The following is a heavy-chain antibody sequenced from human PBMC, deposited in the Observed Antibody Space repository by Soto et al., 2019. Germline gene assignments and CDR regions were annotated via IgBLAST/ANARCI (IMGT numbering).Heavy chain of an antibody. V-gene: IGHV1-69*06. D-gene: IGHD5-18*01. Sequence: SVKVSCKASGGTFSSYAISWVRQAPGQGLEWMGGIIPIFGTANYAQKFQGRVTITAGKSTSTAYMELSSLRSEDTAVYYCARVLEDTAMLPRYFASGAQGTLVTVSS. CDR2: IIPIFGTA. CDR3: ARVLEDTAMLPRYFAS. J-gene: IGHJ4*02. CDR1: GGTFSSYA.